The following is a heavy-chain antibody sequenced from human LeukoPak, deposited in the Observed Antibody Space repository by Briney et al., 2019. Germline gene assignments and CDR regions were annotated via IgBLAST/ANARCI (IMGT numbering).Heavy chain of an antibody. CDR3: ARPSIMITFGGGLDY. CDR2: IKQDGSEK. Sequence: GGSLRLSCAASGFTFSSYWMSWVRQAPGKGLEWVANIKQDGSEKNYVDSVKGRFTISRDNSKNTLYLQMNSLRAEDTAVYYCARPSIMITFGGGLDYWGQGTLVTVSS. D-gene: IGHD3-16*01. CDR1: GFTFSSYW. V-gene: IGHV3-7*01. J-gene: IGHJ4*02.